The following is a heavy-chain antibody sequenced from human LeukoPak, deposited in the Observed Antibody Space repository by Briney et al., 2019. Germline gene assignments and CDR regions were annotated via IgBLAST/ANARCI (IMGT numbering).Heavy chain of an antibody. Sequence: PGGSLRLSCAASGFTFSSYSMNWVRQAPGKGLEWVSSISSSSSYIYYADSVKGRFTIFRDNAKNSLYLQMNSLRAEDTAVYYCARGIAAAGTSHWGQGTLVTVSS. CDR1: GFTFSSYS. J-gene: IGHJ4*02. V-gene: IGHV3-21*01. CDR2: ISSSSSYI. CDR3: ARGIAAAGTSH. D-gene: IGHD6-13*01.